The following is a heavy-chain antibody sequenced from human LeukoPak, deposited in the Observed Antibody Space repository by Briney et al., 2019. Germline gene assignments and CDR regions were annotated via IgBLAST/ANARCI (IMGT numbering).Heavy chain of an antibody. Sequence: GESLQISCKGSGYRFTTYWIAWVRQMPGKGLEWMGVIYPGNSDITYSPSFQGQVTISVDKSISTAYLQWSSLKASDTAIYYCARHLSSITSCPHYWGQGTLVTVSS. J-gene: IGHJ4*02. CDR2: IYPGNSDI. CDR1: GYRFTTYW. D-gene: IGHD2-2*01. CDR3: ARHLSSITSCPHY. V-gene: IGHV5-51*01.